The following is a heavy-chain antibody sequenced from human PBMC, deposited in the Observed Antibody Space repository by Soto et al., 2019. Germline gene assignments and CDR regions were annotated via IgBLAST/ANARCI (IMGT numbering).Heavy chain of an antibody. Sequence: QVQLVQSGAEVKKPGSSVKVSCKASGGTFSSYPISWVRQAPGQGLEWMGRIIPILDITDYAQRFQGRVTSTADKSTSTAYMELSSLSSDETAVYYCARPTATGTTSGYYFDYWGQGTLVTVSS. D-gene: IGHD1-7*01. CDR2: IIPILDIT. V-gene: IGHV1-69*02. CDR3: ARPTATGTTSGYYFDY. J-gene: IGHJ4*02. CDR1: GGTFSSYP.